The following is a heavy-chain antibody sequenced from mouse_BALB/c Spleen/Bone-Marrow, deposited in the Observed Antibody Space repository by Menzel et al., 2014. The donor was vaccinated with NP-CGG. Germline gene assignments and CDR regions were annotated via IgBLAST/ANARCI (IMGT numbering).Heavy chain of an antibody. CDR2: ISSGSSTI. Sequence: VMLVESGGGLVQPGGSRKLSCAASGFTFSGFGMHWVRQAPEKGLEWVAYISSGSSTIFYADTVKGRFTISRDNPKNTLFLQMTSLRSEDTAMYYCTRGGNWEDFDYWGQGTTLTVSS. D-gene: IGHD4-1*01. V-gene: IGHV5-17*02. CDR3: TRGGNWEDFDY. CDR1: GFTFSGFG. J-gene: IGHJ2*01.